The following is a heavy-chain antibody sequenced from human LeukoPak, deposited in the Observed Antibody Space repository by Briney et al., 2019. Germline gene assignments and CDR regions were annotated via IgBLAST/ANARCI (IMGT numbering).Heavy chain of an antibody. J-gene: IGHJ4*02. CDR1: GFTFSDYY. Sequence: TSGGSLRLSCAASGFTFSDYYMSWIRQAPGKGLEWVSYISSSGSTIYYADSVKGRFTISRDNAKNSLYLQMNSLRAEDTAVYYCARALKRMATITRLDYWGQGTLVTVSS. V-gene: IGHV3-11*01. D-gene: IGHD5-24*01. CDR3: ARALKRMATITRLDY. CDR2: ISSSGSTI.